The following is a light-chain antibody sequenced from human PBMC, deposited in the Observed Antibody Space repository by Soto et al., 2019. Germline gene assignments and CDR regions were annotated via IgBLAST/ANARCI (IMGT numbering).Light chain of an antibody. J-gene: IGKJ4*02. CDR1: QSVGNN. CDR2: ATS. Sequence: EIVLTQSPATLSVSPGERATLSCRASQSVGNNFAWYQQKPGQAPRLLIFATSTRATGVPARFSGRGSGTEFALTISSRQSEDFSVYYCQQYGDWPLTFGGGAKVEIE. CDR3: QQYGDWPLT. V-gene: IGKV3-15*01.